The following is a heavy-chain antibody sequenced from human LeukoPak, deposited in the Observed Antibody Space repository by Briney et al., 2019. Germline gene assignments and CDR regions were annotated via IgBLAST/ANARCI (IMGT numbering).Heavy chain of an antibody. Sequence: GRSLRLSCAASGFTFSSYGMHWVRQAPGKGLEWVAVISYDGSNKYYADSVKGRFTISRDNSKNTLYLQMNSLRAEDTAVYYCATVLWWGQGTTVTVSS. CDR3: ATVLW. J-gene: IGHJ6*02. CDR1: GFTFSSYG. CDR2: ISYDGSNK. V-gene: IGHV3-30*03. D-gene: IGHD3-10*01.